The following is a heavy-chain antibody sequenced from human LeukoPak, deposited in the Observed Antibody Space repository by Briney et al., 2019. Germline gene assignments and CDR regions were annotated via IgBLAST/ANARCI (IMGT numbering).Heavy chain of an antibody. CDR3: ARQDSITMVRGVMAAFDI. D-gene: IGHD3-10*01. Sequence: GESLKISCKGSGYSFTSYWIVWVRQMPGKGLEWMGIIYPGDSDTRYSASFQGQVTISADKYISTAYLQWSSLKASDTAMYYWARQDSITMVRGVMAAFDIWGQGTMVTVSS. V-gene: IGHV5-51*01. J-gene: IGHJ3*02. CDR1: GYSFTSYW. CDR2: IYPGDSDT.